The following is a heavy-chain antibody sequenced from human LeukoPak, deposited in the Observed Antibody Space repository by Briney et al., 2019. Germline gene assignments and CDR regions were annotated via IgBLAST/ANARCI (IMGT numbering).Heavy chain of an antibody. V-gene: IGHV4-34*01. CDR2: INHSGST. CDR1: GGSISGTYY. CDR3: ARGRGYSGYDSYYFDY. D-gene: IGHD5-12*01. J-gene: IGHJ4*02. Sequence: SETLSLTCTVSGGSISGTYYWSWIRQPPGKGLEWIGEINHSGSTNYNPSLKSRVTISVDTSKNQFSLKLSSVTAADTAVYYCARGRGYSGYDSYYFDYWGQGTLVTVSS.